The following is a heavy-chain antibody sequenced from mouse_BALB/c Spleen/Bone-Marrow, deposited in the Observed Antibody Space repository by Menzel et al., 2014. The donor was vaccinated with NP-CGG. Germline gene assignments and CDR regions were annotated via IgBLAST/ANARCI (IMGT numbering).Heavy chain of an antibody. CDR1: GYTFTTYW. V-gene: IGHV1-9*01. CDR3: AGPSTAEEY. J-gene: IGHJ2*01. D-gene: IGHD1-2*01. CDR2: ILPGSGTT. Sequence: QVHLQQPGAELMKPGASVKISCKATGYTFTTYWIEWVKRRPGHGLEWIGEILPGSGTTNYNEKFRGKATFTADTSSNTAYMQLSSLTSEDSAVYYCAGPSTAEEYWGQGTTLTVSS.